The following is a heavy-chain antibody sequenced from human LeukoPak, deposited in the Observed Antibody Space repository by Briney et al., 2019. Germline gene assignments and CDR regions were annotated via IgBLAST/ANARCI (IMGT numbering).Heavy chain of an antibody. CDR1: GYTFTSYG. V-gene: IGHV1-18*01. CDR3: ARGHYGSGSYYKGEDYYYYYGMDV. D-gene: IGHD3-10*01. J-gene: IGHJ6*02. CDR2: ISAYNGNT. Sequence: ASVKVSCKASGYTFTSYGISWVPQAPGQGLEWMGWISAYNGNTNYAQKLQGRVTMTTDTSTSTAYMELRSLRSDDTAVYYCARGHYGSGSYYKGEDYYYYYGMDVWGQGTTVTVSS.